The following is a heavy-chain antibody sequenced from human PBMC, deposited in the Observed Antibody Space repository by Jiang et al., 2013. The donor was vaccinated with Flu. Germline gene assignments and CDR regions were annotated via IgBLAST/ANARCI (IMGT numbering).Heavy chain of an antibody. J-gene: IGHJ4*02. CDR2: IYDTGNT. CDR3: ARGYEVSGLPDF. Sequence: SGPGLVKPSETLSLTCSVSGGSLSGYYWIWIRQSPGKGLEWIGYIYDTGNTNYNPSLKSRVTISGDASKRQLSLRLSSVTAADTAVYFCARGYEVSGLPDFWGQGTLVTVSS. D-gene: IGHD6-25*01. CDR1: GGSLSGYY. V-gene: IGHV4-59*01.